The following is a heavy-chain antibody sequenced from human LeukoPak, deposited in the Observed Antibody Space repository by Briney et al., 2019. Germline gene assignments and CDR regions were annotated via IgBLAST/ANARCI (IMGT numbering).Heavy chain of an antibody. CDR1: GFTFSSYE. J-gene: IGHJ6*03. CDR3: AKGSKEVLFTRDHYMDV. V-gene: IGHV3-30*02. D-gene: IGHD3-3*01. Sequence: PGGSLRLSCAASGFTFSSYEMNWVRQAPGKGLEWVAFIRYDGSNKYYADSVKGRFTISRDNSKNTLYLQMNSLRAEDTAVYYCAKGSKEVLFTRDHYMDVWGKGTTVTMSS. CDR2: IRYDGSNK.